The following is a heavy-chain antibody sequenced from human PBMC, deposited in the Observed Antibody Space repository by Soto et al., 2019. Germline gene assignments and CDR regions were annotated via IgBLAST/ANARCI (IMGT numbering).Heavy chain of an antibody. J-gene: IGHJ4*02. CDR2: IIPILGIA. CDR1: GGTFSSYI. CDR3: ATPFGSSGN. V-gene: IGHV1-69*02. Sequence: QVQLVQSGAEVKKPGSSVKVSCKAAGGTFSSYIISWVRQAPGQGLEWMGRIIPILGIANYAQKFQGRVTITADKSTSTAYMELSSLRAEDTAVYYCATPFGSSGNWGQGTLVTVSS. D-gene: IGHD3-10*01.